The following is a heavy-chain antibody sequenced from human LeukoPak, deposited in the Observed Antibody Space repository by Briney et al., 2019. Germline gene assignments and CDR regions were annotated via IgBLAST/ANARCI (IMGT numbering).Heavy chain of an antibody. CDR2: IGTAGDT. CDR1: GFTFSSYD. Sequence: GGSLRLSCAASGFTFSSYDMHWVHQATGKGLEWVSAIGTAGDTYYPGSVKGRFTISRDNSKNTLYLQMNSLRAEDTAVYYCAKGPHYYDSSGYYYVGVWGQGTLVTVSS. CDR3: AKGPHYYDSSGYYYVGV. V-gene: IGHV3-13*01. D-gene: IGHD3-22*01. J-gene: IGHJ4*02.